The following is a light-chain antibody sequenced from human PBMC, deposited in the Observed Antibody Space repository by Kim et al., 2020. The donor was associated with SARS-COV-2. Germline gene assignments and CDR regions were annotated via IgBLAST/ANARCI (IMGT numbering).Light chain of an antibody. J-gene: IGKJ3*01. CDR2: AAS. Sequence: IQMTQSPSSVSASVGDRVTITCRASQGINIWLAWYQQKPGKAPNLLIYAASTLQSGVPSRFSGSGSGTDFTLTISSLQPEDFATYYCQQANTSPCTFGPGTKVDIK. CDR1: QGINIW. CDR3: QQANTSPCT. V-gene: IGKV1-12*01.